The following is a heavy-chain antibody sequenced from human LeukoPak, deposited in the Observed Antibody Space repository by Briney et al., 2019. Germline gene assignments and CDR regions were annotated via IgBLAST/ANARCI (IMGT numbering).Heavy chain of an antibody. CDR1: GYTFTSYG. D-gene: IGHD2-2*01. V-gene: IGHV1-18*01. Sequence: ASVKVSCKPSGYTFTSYGISWVRQAPGQGLEWMGWISAYNGNTNYAQKLQGRVTMTTDTSTSTAYMELRSLRSDDTAVYYCARVGYCSSTSCRINQLFDYWGQGTLVTVSS. CDR3: ARVGYCSSTSCRINQLFDY. J-gene: IGHJ4*02. CDR2: ISAYNGNT.